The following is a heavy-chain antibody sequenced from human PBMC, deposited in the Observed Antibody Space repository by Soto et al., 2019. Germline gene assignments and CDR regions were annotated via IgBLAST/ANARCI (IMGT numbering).Heavy chain of an antibody. J-gene: IGHJ4*02. CDR2: ISSSSSYT. CDR1: GFTFSDYY. Sequence: GGSLRLSCAASGFTFSDYYMSWIRQAPGKGLEWVSYISSSSSYTNYADSVKGRFTISRDNAKNSLYLQMNSLRAEDTAVYYCATVGGRPRRAPTYYFDYWGQGTLVTVS. V-gene: IGHV3-11*06. D-gene: IGHD2-15*01. CDR3: ATVGGRPRRAPTYYFDY.